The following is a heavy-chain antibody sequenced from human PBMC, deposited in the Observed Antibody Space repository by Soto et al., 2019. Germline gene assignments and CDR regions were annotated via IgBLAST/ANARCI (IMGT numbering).Heavy chain of an antibody. J-gene: IGHJ4*02. Sequence: GGSLRLSCAASGFTFSSYSMSWVRQAPGKGLEWVSSISRSSDYIYYADSVKGRFTISRDNAKISVYLQMNSLRAEDTAVYYCAREGSSSWPGFDYRGQGTLVTVSS. CDR2: ISRSSDYI. CDR3: AREGSSSWPGFDY. D-gene: IGHD6-13*01. V-gene: IGHV3-21*01. CDR1: GFTFSSYS.